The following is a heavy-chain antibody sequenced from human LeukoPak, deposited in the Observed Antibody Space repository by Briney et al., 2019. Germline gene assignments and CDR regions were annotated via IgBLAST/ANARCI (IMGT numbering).Heavy chain of an antibody. CDR3: AKDGNKMVRGANNY. CDR2: ISGSGGST. Sequence: QTGGSLRLSCAASGFTFGSYAMSWVRQAPGKGLEWVSAISGSGGSTYYADSVKGRFTISRDNSKNTLYLQMNSLRAEDTAVYYCAKDGNKMVRGANNYWGQGTLVTVSS. CDR1: GFTFGSYA. V-gene: IGHV3-23*01. D-gene: IGHD3-10*01. J-gene: IGHJ4*02.